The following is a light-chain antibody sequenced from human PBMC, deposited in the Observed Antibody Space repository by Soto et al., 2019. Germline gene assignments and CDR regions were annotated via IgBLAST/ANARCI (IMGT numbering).Light chain of an antibody. CDR1: QSVSGY. CDR3: QQYYSYSRT. Sequence: EIVLTQSPATLSLSPGQRATLSCRASQSVSGYLAWYQQKPGQAPRLLIYDASNRATGIPARFSGSESGTDFTLTISSLEPEDFATYYCQQYYSYSRTFGQGTKVEIK. J-gene: IGKJ1*01. CDR2: DAS. V-gene: IGKV3-11*01.